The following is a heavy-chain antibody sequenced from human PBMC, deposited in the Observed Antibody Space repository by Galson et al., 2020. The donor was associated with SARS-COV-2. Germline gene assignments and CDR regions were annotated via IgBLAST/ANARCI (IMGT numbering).Heavy chain of an antibody. J-gene: IGHJ6*02. V-gene: IGHV3-21*01. D-gene: IGHD3-10*01. CDR1: GFTFSSYS. CDR2: ISSSSSYI. CDR3: ASFILDYYGSGSHYYYGMDV. Sequence: GESLKISCAASGFTFSSYSMNWVRQAPGKGLEWVSSISSSSSYIYYADSVKDRFTISRDNAKNSLYLQMNSLRAEDTAVYYCASFILDYYGSGSHYYYGMDVWGQGTTVTVSS.